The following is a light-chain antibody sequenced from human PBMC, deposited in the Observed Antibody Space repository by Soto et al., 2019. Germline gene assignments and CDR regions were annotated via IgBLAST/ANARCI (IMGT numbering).Light chain of an antibody. J-gene: IGKJ1*01. CDR3: QHYNSYSEA. Sequence: DVPMTQSPSAVSASVGDRVIITCRASQVVKNFLSWFQQKPGEVPKRLIYSASTLQDGVPSRFSGSGSGTEFTLVIGSLQPEDFATYYCQHYNSYSEAFGQGTKVELK. V-gene: IGKV1-17*03. CDR2: SAS. CDR1: QVVKNF.